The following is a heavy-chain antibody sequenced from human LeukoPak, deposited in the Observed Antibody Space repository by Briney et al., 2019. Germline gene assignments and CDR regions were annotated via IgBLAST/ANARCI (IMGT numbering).Heavy chain of an antibody. D-gene: IGHD5-18*01. Sequence: GASVKVSCKASGYTFTGYYMHWVRQAPGQGLEWMGWINPNSGGTNYAQKFQGRVTMTRDTSISTAYMELSRLRSDDTAVYYCARAEWEYRYGLERQLGYWGQGTLVTVSS. V-gene: IGHV1-2*02. CDR3: ARAEWEYRYGLERQLGY. CDR1: GYTFTGYY. J-gene: IGHJ4*02. CDR2: INPNSGGT.